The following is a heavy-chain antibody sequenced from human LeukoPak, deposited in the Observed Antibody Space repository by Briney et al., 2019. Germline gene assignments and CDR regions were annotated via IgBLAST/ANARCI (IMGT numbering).Heavy chain of an antibody. CDR2: INPNSGGT. CDR3: ASSICSGGSCYLYY. D-gene: IGHD2-15*01. J-gene: IGHJ4*02. CDR1: GYTFTGYY. V-gene: IGHV1-2*06. Sequence: ASVKVSCKASGYTFTGYYMHWVRQAPGQGLEWMGRINPNSGGTNYAQKFQGGVTMTRDTSISTAYMELSRLRSDDTAVYYCASSICSGGSCYLYYWGQGTLVTVSS.